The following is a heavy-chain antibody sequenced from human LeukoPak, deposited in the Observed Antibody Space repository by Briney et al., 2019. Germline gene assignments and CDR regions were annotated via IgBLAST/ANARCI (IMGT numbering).Heavy chain of an antibody. V-gene: IGHV1-69*06. CDR3: ARADIAATTHYFDY. CDR2: IIPIFGTA. CDR1: GGTFSSYA. D-gene: IGHD5-12*01. Sequence: ASVKVSCKASGGTFSSYAISWVRQAPGQGLEWMGRIIPIFGTANYAQKFQGRVTITADKSTSTAYMELSSLRSEDTAVYYCARADIAATTHYFDYWGQGTLVTVSS. J-gene: IGHJ4*02.